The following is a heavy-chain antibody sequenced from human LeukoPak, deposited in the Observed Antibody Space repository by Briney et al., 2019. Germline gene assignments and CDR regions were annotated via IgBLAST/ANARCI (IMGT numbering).Heavy chain of an antibody. CDR2: VNPNSGDT. J-gene: IGHJ4*02. V-gene: IGHV1-2*02. CDR3: ARAGRWLQFWFDY. D-gene: IGHD5-24*01. Sequence: ASVKVSCKASGYTFTGYYLHWVRQAPGQGLEWMGCVNPNSGDTNYAQKFQGRVTMTRDTSISTAYMELSRLRSDDTAVYYCARAGRWLQFWFDYWGQGTLVTVSS. CDR1: GYTFTGYY.